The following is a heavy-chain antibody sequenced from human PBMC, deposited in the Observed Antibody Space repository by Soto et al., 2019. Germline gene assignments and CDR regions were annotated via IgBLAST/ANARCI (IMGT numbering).Heavy chain of an antibody. D-gene: IGHD3-16*02. CDR1: GYTFTSYD. CDR3: ARGHPSRSYYYYYMDV. V-gene: IGHV1-8*01. CDR2: MNPHSGNT. Sequence: QVQLVQSGAEVKKPGASVKVSCKASGYTFTSYDINWVRQATGQGLEWMGWMNPHSGNTGYAQKFKGRVTMTRNTYISTAYMQLSSLRSEDTAVDYCARGHPSRSYYYYYMDVWGKGTTVTVSS. J-gene: IGHJ6*03.